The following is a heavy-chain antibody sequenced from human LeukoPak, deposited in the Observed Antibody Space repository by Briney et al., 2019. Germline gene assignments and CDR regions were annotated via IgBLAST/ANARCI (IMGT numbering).Heavy chain of an antibody. Sequence: GGSLRLSCAVSGITLSNYGMSWVRQAPGKGLEWVAGISGSGGGTNYADSVKGRFTISRDNAKNSLYLQMNSLRAEDTAVYYCARDPGYSSSWPNPFDYWGQGTLVTVSS. CDR3: ARDPGYSSSWPNPFDY. CDR2: ISGSGGGT. CDR1: GITLSNYG. J-gene: IGHJ4*02. V-gene: IGHV3-23*01. D-gene: IGHD6-13*01.